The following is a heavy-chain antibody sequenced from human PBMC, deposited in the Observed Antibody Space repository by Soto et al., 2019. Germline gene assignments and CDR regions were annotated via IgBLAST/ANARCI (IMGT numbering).Heavy chain of an antibody. CDR2: ISWNSGSI. D-gene: IGHD3-10*01. CDR3: AKDRYYYGSGSYQDWYFDL. Sequence: GGSLRLSCAASGFTFDDYAMHWVRQAPGKGLEWVSGISWNSGSIGYADSVKGRFTISRDNAKNSLYLQMNSLRAEDTALYYCAKDRYYYGSGSYQDWYFDLWGRGTLVTVSS. J-gene: IGHJ2*01. V-gene: IGHV3-9*01. CDR1: GFTFDDYA.